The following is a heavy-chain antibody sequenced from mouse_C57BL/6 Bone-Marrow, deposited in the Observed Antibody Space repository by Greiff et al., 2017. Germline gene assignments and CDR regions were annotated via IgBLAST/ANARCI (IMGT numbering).Heavy chain of an antibody. D-gene: IGHD2-3*01. CDR2: IYPRSGDT. CDR3: GRSPRLLGSDY. CDR1: GYTFTSYG. Sequence: QVQLQQPGAELVRPGASVKLSCKASGYTFTSYGISWVKQRPGQGLEWIGEIYPRSGDTYYNEKFKGKATLTADKSSSTAYMELRSLTSEDSAVYFCGRSPRLLGSDYWGQGTSLTVAS. V-gene: IGHV1-81*01. J-gene: IGHJ2*03.